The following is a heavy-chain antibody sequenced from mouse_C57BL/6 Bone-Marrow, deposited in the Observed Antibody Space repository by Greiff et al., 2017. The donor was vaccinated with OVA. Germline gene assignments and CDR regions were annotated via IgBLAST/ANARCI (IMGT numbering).Heavy chain of an antibody. V-gene: IGHV1-15*01. CDR2: IDPETGGT. D-gene: IGHD3-3*01. J-gene: IGHJ3*01. Sequence: QVHVKQSGAELVRPGASVTLSCKASGYTFTDYEMHWVKQTPVHGLEWIGAIDPETGGTAYNQKFKGKAILTADKSSSTAYMELRSLTSEDSAVYYCTEGRFAYWGQGTLVTVSA. CDR3: TEGRFAY. CDR1: GYTFTDYE.